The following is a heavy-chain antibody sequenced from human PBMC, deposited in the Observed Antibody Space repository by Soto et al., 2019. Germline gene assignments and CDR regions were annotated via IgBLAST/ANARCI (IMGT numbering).Heavy chain of an antibody. CDR2: ISGSGGST. CDR3: AKGGVGSSSWYSVRVDY. Sequence: GESLKISCAASGFTFSSYAMSWVRQAPGKGLEWVSAISGSGGSTYYADSVKGRFTISRDNSKNTLYLQMNSLRAEDTAVYYCAKGGVGSSSWYSVRVDYWGQGTLVTVSS. V-gene: IGHV3-23*01. J-gene: IGHJ4*02. D-gene: IGHD6-13*01. CDR1: GFTFSSYA.